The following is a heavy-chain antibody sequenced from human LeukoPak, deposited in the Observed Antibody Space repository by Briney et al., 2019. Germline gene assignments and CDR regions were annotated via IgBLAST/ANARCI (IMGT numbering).Heavy chain of an antibody. CDR1: GFTFSSYA. CDR3: AKGTSLRLKDYYDSSGYYYFDY. D-gene: IGHD3-22*01. J-gene: IGHJ4*02. V-gene: IGHV3-23*01. CDR2: ISGSGGST. Sequence: GGSLRLSCAASGFTFSSYAMSWVRQAPGKGLEWVSAISGSGGSTYYADSVKGRFTISRDNSKNTLYLQMNSLRAEDTAVYYCAKGTSLRLKDYYDSSGYYYFDYWGQGTLVTVSS.